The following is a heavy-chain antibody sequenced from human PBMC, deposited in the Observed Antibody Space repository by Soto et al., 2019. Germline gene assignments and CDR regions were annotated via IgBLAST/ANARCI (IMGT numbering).Heavy chain of an antibody. Sequence: GGSLRLSCAASGFTFDDYAMHWVRQAPGKGLEWVSGISWNSGSIGYADSVKGRFTISRDNAKNSLYLQMNSLRAEDTALYYCAKEPRVDIVAYYYYYYMDVWGKGTTVTVSS. J-gene: IGHJ6*03. CDR2: ISWNSGSI. CDR3: AKEPRVDIVAYYYYYYMDV. V-gene: IGHV3-9*01. D-gene: IGHD5-12*01. CDR1: GFTFDDYA.